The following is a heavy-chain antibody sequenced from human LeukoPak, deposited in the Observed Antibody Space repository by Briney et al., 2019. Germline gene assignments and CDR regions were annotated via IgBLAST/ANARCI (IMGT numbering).Heavy chain of an antibody. V-gene: IGHV3-23*01. Sequence: GGSLRLSCAASAFTFSSYAMSWVRQAPGKGLEWVSGVSGSGGSTYYADSVKGRFTSSRDNSKNPLYRQLNSLRVEDTAEYYCAKTLRESSGREYFDLWGRGTLVTVSS. D-gene: IGHD6-19*01. J-gene: IGHJ2*01. CDR2: VSGSGGST. CDR1: AFTFSSYA. CDR3: AKTLRESSGREYFDL.